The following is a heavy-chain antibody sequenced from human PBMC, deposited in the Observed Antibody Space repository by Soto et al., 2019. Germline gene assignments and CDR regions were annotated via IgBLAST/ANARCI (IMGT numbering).Heavy chain of an antibody. Sequence: PGGSLRLSCAASGFTFSSYAMSWVRQAPGKGLEWVSAISRSDDGTYYADSVKGRFTISRDNSQNTLYLLMDSLRAEDTAVYYCAKNYFFDNWGQGAPVTVSS. CDR1: GFTFSSYA. CDR3: AKNYFFDN. J-gene: IGHJ4*02. V-gene: IGHV3-23*01. CDR2: ISRSDDGT.